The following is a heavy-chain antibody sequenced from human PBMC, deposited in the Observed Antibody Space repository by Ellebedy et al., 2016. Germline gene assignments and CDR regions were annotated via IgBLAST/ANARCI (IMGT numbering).Heavy chain of an antibody. J-gene: IGHJ4*02. D-gene: IGHD3-9*01. CDR3: ARHSTMDYDILTGSAYFDY. Sequence: GSLRLSCTVSGGSISSYYWSWIRQPPEKGLEWIGYIYYSGYTNYNPSLKSRVTILVDTSKNQFSLNLTSVTAADTAVYYCARHSTMDYDILTGSAYFDYWGQGTLVTVSS. V-gene: IGHV4-59*08. CDR2: IYYSGYT. CDR1: GGSISSYY.